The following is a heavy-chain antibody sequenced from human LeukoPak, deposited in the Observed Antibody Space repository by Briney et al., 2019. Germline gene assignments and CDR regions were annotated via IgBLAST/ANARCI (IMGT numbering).Heavy chain of an antibody. Sequence: GASVKVSCKASGGTFIHYSISWVRQAPGQGLEWMGGIIPVFGTTNYAQKFQGRVTITTDESTSTAYLELSSLRSEDTAVYYCTSDNYGSGLYGMDVWGQGTTVTVSS. J-gene: IGHJ6*02. V-gene: IGHV1-69*05. CDR2: IIPVFGTT. D-gene: IGHD3-10*01. CDR3: TSDNYGSGLYGMDV. CDR1: GGTFIHYS.